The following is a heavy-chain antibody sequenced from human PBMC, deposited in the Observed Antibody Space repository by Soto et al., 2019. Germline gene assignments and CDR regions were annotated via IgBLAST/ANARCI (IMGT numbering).Heavy chain of an antibody. D-gene: IGHD3-16*01. Sequence: PGGSLRLSCAASGFIFSDQYMDWVRQAPGKGLEWVGRIRKKINGYTTEYAASAKSRFTISRDDSKNSLYLQMNSLKTEDTAVYYCARDLGGAPYVDLWGRGTLVTVSS. CDR1: GFIFSDQY. V-gene: IGHV3-72*01. J-gene: IGHJ2*01. CDR2: IRKKINGYTT. CDR3: ARDLGGAPYVDL.